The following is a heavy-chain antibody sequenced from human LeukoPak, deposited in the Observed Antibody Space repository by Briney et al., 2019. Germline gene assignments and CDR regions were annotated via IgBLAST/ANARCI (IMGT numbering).Heavy chain of an antibody. CDR1: GGTFTSYA. D-gene: IGHD1-26*01. Sequence: SVKVSCKASGGTFTSYAISWVRQAHGQGREWMGGIIPIFGTANYAQKFQGRVTITADKSTSTAYMELSSLRSEDTAVYYCAAPGSGSQAGSNWGQGTLVTVSS. CDR2: IIPIFGTA. V-gene: IGHV1-69*06. J-gene: IGHJ4*02. CDR3: AAPGSGSQAGSN.